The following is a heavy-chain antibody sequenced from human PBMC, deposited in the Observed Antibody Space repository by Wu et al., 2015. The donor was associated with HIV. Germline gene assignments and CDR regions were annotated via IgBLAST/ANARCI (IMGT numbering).Heavy chain of an antibody. Sequence: QVQLVQSGAEVKKPGASVKVSCKASGYTFTSYYVHWVRQAPGQGPEWMGRINPTGGSTSYAQKFQGRVTMTRDTSTSTVYMDLSSLRSEDTAVYYCARVSPDYFDWNRGYNYFDLVGRAPGHCLL. J-gene: IGHJ2*01. CDR2: INPTGGST. V-gene: IGHV1-46*01. CDR3: ARVSPDYFDWNRGYNYFDL. CDR1: GYTFTSYY. D-gene: IGHD3-9*01.